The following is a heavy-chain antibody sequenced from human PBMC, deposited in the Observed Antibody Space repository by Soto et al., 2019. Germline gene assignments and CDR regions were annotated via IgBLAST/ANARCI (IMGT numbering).Heavy chain of an antibody. CDR3: ARVTVTIPRYYYYGMDV. CDR2: ISYDGSNK. V-gene: IGHV3-30-3*01. J-gene: IGHJ6*02. CDR1: GFTFSSYA. Sequence: QVQLVESGGGVVQPGRSLRLSCAASGFTFSSYAMHWVRQAPGKGLEWVAVISYDGSNKYYADSVKGRFTISRDNSKNTLYLQMNSLRAEDTAVYYCARVTVTIPRYYYYGMDVWGQGTTVTVSS. D-gene: IGHD4-17*01.